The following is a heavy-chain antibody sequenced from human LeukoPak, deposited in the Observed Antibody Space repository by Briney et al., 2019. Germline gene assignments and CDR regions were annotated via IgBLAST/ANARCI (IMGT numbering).Heavy chain of an antibody. V-gene: IGHV5-51*01. CDR1: GYSFTSYW. D-gene: IGHD2-21*02. CDR3: ARAGVVTATSPFYYYYGMDV. Sequence: GESLKISRKGSGYSFTSYWIGWVRQMPGKGLEWMGIIYPGDSDTRYSPSFQGQVTISADKSISTAYLQWSSLKASDTAMYYCARAGVVTATSPFYYYYGMDVWGQGTTVTVSS. CDR2: IYPGDSDT. J-gene: IGHJ6*02.